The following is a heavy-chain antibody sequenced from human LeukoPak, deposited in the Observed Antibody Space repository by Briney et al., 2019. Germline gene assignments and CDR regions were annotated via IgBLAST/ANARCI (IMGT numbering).Heavy chain of an antibody. CDR1: GFTFFSYS. V-gene: IGHV3-21*01. CDR3: ARHAFYI. CDR2: ISSSRSYI. J-gene: IGHJ3*02. Sequence: VGSLSLSRAGSGFTFFSYSMNWVRQAPGKGLEWVSSISSSRSYIYYADSVKGRFTISRDNAKNSLYLQMNSLRAEDTAVYYCARHAFYISGDGTMVTVSS.